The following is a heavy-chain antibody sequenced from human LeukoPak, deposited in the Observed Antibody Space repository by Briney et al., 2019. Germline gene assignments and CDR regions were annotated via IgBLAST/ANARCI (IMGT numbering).Heavy chain of an antibody. CDR2: IHYSGSA. Sequence: SETLSLTCTVSGDSMTNYYWSWIRQPPGKGPEWIGFIHYSGSANYNPSLESRLTTSADTSKNQFSLKLSSVVAADTAVYYCARHYDGGAKLRLDYWGRGTLVTVSS. D-gene: IGHD3-22*01. V-gene: IGHV4-59*08. CDR1: GDSMTNYY. CDR3: ARHYDGGAKLRLDY. J-gene: IGHJ4*02.